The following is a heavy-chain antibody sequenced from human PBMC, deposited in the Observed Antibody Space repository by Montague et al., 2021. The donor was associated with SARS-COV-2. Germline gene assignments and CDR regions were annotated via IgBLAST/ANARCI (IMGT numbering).Heavy chain of an antibody. J-gene: IGHJ4*02. CDR2: IYDRGRT. D-gene: IGHD4-17*01. V-gene: IGHV4-59*02. Sequence: SETLSLTCSVSGSLVRGFQWTWIRKPPGKGLEWIGYIYDRGRTKYNSSLKSRVTISVDTSKNQFSLKLTSVTAADTAVYYCARENTVTTFGGPYYIDSWGQGILVTVSA. CDR3: ARENTVTTFGGPYYIDS. CDR1: GSLVRGFQ.